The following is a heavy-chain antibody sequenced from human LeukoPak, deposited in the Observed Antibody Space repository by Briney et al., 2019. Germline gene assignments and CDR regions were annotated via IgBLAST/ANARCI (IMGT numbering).Heavy chain of an antibody. CDR1: GFTFTNAW. D-gene: IGHD3-10*01. CDR2: IKSKTDGETT. V-gene: IGHV3-15*01. CDR3: TTDLGTYYHGSQRLIPIDY. J-gene: IGHJ4*02. Sequence: GGSLRLSCVDSGFTFTNAWMGWVRQAPGKGLEWIGRIKSKTDGETTNYAEPVRGRFTISRDDSKSAVYLQMNSLKIEDTAVYYCTTDLGTYYHGSQRLIPIDYWGQGTLVTVSS.